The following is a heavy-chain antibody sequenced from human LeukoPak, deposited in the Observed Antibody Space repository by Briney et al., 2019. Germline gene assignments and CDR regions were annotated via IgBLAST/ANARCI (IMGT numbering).Heavy chain of an antibody. CDR3: ARKLSSSGWYGDY. CDR2: INWNGGST. V-gene: IGHV3-20*04. D-gene: IGHD6-19*01. CDR1: GFTFDDYA. J-gene: IGHJ4*02. Sequence: GALRLSCAASGFTFDDYAMHWVRQAPGKGLEWVSGINWNGGSTGYADSVKGRFTISRDNAKNSLYLQMNSLRAEDTALYYCARKLSSSGWYGDYWGQGTLVTVSS.